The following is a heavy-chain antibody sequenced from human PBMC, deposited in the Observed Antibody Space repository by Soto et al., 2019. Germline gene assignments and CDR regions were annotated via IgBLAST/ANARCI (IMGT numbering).Heavy chain of an antibody. CDR1: GDTFTIFA. Sequence: QVQLVQSGAEVKKPGSSVKVSCKASGDTFTIFAISWVRQAPGQGLEWMGGIIPTIGTTNYAQRFQGRIRSTGDDSTGTAYMELSSLKSEDTDVYYCARDLGSGYDPGDYWGQGTLVTVSS. V-gene: IGHV1-69*12. D-gene: IGHD5-12*01. CDR2: IIPTIGTT. CDR3: ARDLGSGYDPGDY. J-gene: IGHJ4*02.